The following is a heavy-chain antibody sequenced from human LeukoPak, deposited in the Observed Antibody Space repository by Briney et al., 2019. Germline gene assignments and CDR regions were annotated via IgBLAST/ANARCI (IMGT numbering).Heavy chain of an antibody. D-gene: IGHD3/OR15-3a*01. J-gene: IGHJ5*02. V-gene: IGHV4-39*01. CDR2: IYYTGST. CDR1: GGSISSSSYY. CDR3: ARQEIGLRSFDP. Sequence: SETLSLTCTVSGGSISSSSYYWGWIRQPPGKGLEWIGSIYYTGSTHNNPSLKSRVTISVDTSKNQFSLNLSSVTAADTAVYYCARQEIGLRSFDPWGQGTLVTVSS.